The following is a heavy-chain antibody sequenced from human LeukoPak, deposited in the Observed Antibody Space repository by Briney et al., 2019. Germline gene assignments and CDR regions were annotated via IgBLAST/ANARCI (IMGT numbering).Heavy chain of an antibody. D-gene: IGHD3-10*01. J-gene: IGHJ5*02. CDR1: GFTFSSYS. V-gene: IGHV3-48*01. CDR3: ARDGWFGDYNWFDP. Sequence: PEGSLRLSCAASGFTFSSYSMNWVRQAPGKGLEWLSYISSASSTIYYADSVKGRFTISRDNAKNSLYLQMNSLRAEDTAMYYCARDGWFGDYNWFDPWGRGTLVTVSS. CDR2: ISSASSTI.